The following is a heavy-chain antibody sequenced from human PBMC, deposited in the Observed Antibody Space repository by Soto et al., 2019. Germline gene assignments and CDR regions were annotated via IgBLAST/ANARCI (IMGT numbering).Heavy chain of an antibody. CDR2: INNDGSIT. Sequence: EVQLVESGGGLVQPGGSLRLSCAASGFSFSSYWMHWARQAPGTGLVWVSGINNDGSITRYADSVKGRFTISRDNAKNMVYLQMNSLRAEDTAVYYCVSALIAGRNYWGQGTLVPVSS. V-gene: IGHV3-74*01. J-gene: IGHJ4*02. CDR3: VSALIAGRNY. D-gene: IGHD3-10*01. CDR1: GFSFSSYW.